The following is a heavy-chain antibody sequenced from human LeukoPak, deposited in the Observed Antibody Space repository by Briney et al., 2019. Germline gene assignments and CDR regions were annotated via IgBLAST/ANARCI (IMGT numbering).Heavy chain of an antibody. CDR2: IYSSGDT. Sequence: SQTLSLTCTVSGGSITSGTYYWTWIRHHPGKGLEWIGYIYSSGDTQYNPSLRSRVTMSVDTSKSQFSLKLSSVTAADTAVYFCARSRGTFYRADVFDIWRQGTMVTVSS. CDR3: ARSRGTFYRADVFDI. D-gene: IGHD1-1*01. CDR1: GGSITSGTYY. V-gene: IGHV4-31*03. J-gene: IGHJ3*02.